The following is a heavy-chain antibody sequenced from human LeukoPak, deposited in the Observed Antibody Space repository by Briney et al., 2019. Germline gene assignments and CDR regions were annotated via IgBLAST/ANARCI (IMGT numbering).Heavy chain of an antibody. Sequence: GGSLRLSCAASGFTFSSYEMNWVRQAPGKGLEWVSYISSSGSTIYYADSVKGRFTISRDNAKNSLYLQMNSLRAEDTAVYFCAREILAPGKTHDYWGQGTLVTVSS. CDR3: AREILAPGKTHDY. J-gene: IGHJ4*02. CDR1: GFTFSSYE. CDR2: ISSSGSTI. V-gene: IGHV3-48*03.